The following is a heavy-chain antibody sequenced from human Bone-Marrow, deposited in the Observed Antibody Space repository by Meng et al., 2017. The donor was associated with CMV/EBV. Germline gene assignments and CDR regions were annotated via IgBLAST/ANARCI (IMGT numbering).Heavy chain of an antibody. CDR1: GFTFSSYG. CDR3: ARVYDILTVYQIDY. CDR2: IRYDESNK. D-gene: IGHD3-9*01. J-gene: IGHJ4*02. Sequence: GESLKISCAASGFTFSSYGMHWVRQAPGKGLEWVAFIRYDESNKYYADSVKGRFTISRDNSKNTLYLQRNSLRAEDTAVYYCARVYDILTVYQIDYWGQGTLVTVSS. V-gene: IGHV3-30*02.